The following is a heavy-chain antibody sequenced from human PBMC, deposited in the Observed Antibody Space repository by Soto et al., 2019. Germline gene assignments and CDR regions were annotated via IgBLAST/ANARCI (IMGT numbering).Heavy chain of an antibody. V-gene: IGHV1-3*01. J-gene: IGHJ4*02. Sequence: QVQLVQSGAAVKKPGASVKVSCKASGYTFTSYAMHWVRQAPGQRLEWMGWINAGNGNTKYSQKFQGRVTITRDTAASTAYMELRSLRSEDTAVYYCSRETGTTTYYFDYWGQGTLVTVSS. CDR3: SRETGTTTYYFDY. CDR2: INAGNGNT. D-gene: IGHD1-1*01. CDR1: GYTFTSYA.